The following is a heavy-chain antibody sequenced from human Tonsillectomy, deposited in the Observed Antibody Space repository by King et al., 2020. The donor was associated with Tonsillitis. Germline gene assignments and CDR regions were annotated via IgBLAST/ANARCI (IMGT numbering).Heavy chain of an antibody. Sequence: VQLVESGGGLVQPGGSLRLSCAASGFTFSSYWMSWVRQAPGKGLEWVANIKQDGSEKYYVDSVKGRFTISRDNAKNSLYLQMNSLRAEDTAVYYCARFSVPAGSGWYMAGQSYYYWGQGTLVTVSS. V-gene: IGHV3-7*01. D-gene: IGHD6-19*01. CDR1: GFTFSSYW. J-gene: IGHJ4*02. CDR3: ARFSVPAGSGWYMAGQSYYY. CDR2: IKQDGSEK.